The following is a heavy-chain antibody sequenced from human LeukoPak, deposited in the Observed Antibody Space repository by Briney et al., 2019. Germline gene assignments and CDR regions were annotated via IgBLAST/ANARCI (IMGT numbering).Heavy chain of an antibody. V-gene: IGHV3-15*01. D-gene: IGHD3-3*01. J-gene: IGHJ4*02. CDR1: GFTFSNAW. CDR3: TTEGYDFWSGYYSAY. Sequence: GGSLRLSCAASGFTFSNAWMSWVRQASGKGLEWVGRIKSKTDGGTTDYAAPVKGRFTVSRDDSKNTLYLQMNSLKTEDTAVYYCTTEGYDFWSGYYSAYWGQGTLVTVSS. CDR2: IKSKTDGGTT.